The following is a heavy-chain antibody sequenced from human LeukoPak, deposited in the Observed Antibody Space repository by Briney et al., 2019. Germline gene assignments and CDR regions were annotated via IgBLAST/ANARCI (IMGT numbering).Heavy chain of an antibody. V-gene: IGHV1-18*01. J-gene: IGHJ4*02. CDR2: ISAYNGNT. D-gene: IGHD2-21*01. CDR1: GYTFTSYG. Sequence: ASVKVSCKASGYTFTSYGISWVRQAPGQGLEWMGWISAYNGNTNYAQKLQGRVTMTTDTSTSTAYMELRSLRSDDTAVYYCARDPPLYCGGYLHKAGFDYWGQGTLVTVSS. CDR3: ARDPPLYCGGYLHKAGFDY.